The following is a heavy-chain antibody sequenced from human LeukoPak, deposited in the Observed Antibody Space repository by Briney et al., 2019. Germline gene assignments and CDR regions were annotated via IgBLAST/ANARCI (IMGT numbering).Heavy chain of an antibody. CDR3: ARGESSSSPLDSYYYMDV. J-gene: IGHJ6*03. CDR2: IYTNEIT. CDR1: GGSISSRNYY. V-gene: IGHV4-61*02. D-gene: IGHD6-6*01. Sequence: SETLSHTRTVCGGSISSRNYYWSWIRQPAGEGLEWIGRIYTNEITTYNPYLNSQVTIPVETPEHQFSLRWNPVTPADQSGYYLARGESSSSPLDSYYYMDVWGKGTTVTVSS.